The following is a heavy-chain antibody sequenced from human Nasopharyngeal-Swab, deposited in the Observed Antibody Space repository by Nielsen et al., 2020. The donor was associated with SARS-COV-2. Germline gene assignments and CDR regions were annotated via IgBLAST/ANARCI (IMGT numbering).Heavy chain of an antibody. D-gene: IGHD2-2*02. CDR2: ISGSGSST. Sequence: GESLKISCAASGFTFTSYAMSWVRQAPGKGLEWVSGISGSGSSTYYADSVKGRFTISRDNSKNTLYLQMNSLRAEDTAVYYCARAGKGYCSSTSCYTHFDYWGQGTLVTVSS. CDR3: ARAGKGYCSSTSCYTHFDY. J-gene: IGHJ4*02. V-gene: IGHV3-23*01. CDR1: GFTFTSYA.